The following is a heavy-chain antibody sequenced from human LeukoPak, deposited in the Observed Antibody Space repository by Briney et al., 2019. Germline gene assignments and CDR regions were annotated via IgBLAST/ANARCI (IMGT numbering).Heavy chain of an antibody. CDR3: AGGIQLWTVGYFDY. Sequence: SETLSLTCAVYGGSFSGYYWSWIRQPPGKGLEWIGEINHSGSTNYNPSLKSRVTISVDTSKNQFSLKLSSVTAADTAVYYCAGGIQLWTVGYFDYWGQGTLVTVSS. CDR2: INHSGST. D-gene: IGHD5-18*01. J-gene: IGHJ4*02. CDR1: GGSFSGYY. V-gene: IGHV4-34*01.